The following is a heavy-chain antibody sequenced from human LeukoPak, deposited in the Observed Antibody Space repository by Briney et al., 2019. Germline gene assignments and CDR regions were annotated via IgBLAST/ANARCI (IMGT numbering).Heavy chain of an antibody. CDR1: GFTFSSYS. CDR3: ARASDIVVVPAAIQYFDL. V-gene: IGHV3-48*04. Sequence: PGGSLRLSCAASGFTFSSYSMNWVRQAPGKGLEWVSYISSSSSTIYYADTVKGRFTISRDNAKNSLYLQMNSLRAEDTAVYYCARASDIVVVPAAIQYFDLWGRGTLVTVSS. J-gene: IGHJ2*01. CDR2: ISSSSSTI. D-gene: IGHD2-2*01.